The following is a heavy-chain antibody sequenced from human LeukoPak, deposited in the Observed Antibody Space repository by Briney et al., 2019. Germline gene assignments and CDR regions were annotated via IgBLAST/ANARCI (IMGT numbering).Heavy chain of an antibody. V-gene: IGHV1-2*02. CDR1: GYTFTGYY. CDR3: ARQSSGWYYFDY. D-gene: IGHD6-19*01. J-gene: IGHJ4*02. CDR2: INPNSGDT. Sequence: ASVKVSCKASGYTFTGYYIHWVRQAPGQGLEWMGWINPNSGDTNSAQKFQGRVTMTRDTSINTAYMELSRLRSNDTAVYYCARQSSGWYYFDYWGQGTLVTVSS.